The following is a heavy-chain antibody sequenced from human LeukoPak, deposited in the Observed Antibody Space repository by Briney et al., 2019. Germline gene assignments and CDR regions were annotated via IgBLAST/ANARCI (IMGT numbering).Heavy chain of an antibody. Sequence: GGSLRLSCAGSGFIFNNYAMHWVRQPPGKGLEWVSGISWNSGSIGYADSVKGRFTISRDNAKNSLYLQMNSLRAEDTALYYCAKAYYYDSSGYSDYWGQGTLVTVSS. CDR2: ISWNSGSI. D-gene: IGHD3-22*01. CDR3: AKAYYYDSSGYSDY. CDR1: GFIFNNYA. V-gene: IGHV3-9*01. J-gene: IGHJ4*02.